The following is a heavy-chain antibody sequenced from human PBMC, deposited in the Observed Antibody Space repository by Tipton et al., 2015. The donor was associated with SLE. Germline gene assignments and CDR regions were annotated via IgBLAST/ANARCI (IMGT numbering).Heavy chain of an antibody. Sequence: SLRLSCAASGFTFSSYWMSWVRQAPGKGLEWVANIKQDGSEKYYVDSVKGRFTISRDNAKNSLYLQMNSLRAEDTAVYYCARGPMATKPGGWFDPWGQGTLVTVSS. D-gene: IGHD5-24*01. CDR1: GFTFSSYW. V-gene: IGHV3-7*01. J-gene: IGHJ5*02. CDR3: ARGPMATKPGGWFDP. CDR2: IKQDGSEK.